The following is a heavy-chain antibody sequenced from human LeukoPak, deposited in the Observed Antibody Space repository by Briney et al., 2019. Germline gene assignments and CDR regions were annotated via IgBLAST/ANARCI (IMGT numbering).Heavy chain of an antibody. CDR1: GGSISSSSYF. CDR2: IYYSGGT. D-gene: IGHD3-10*01. Sequence: SETLSLTCTVSGGSISSSSYFWGWIRQPPGKGLECIGSIYYSGGTSHNPSLRSRVTISVDTSKNQFSVKLSSVTAADTAIYYCARYYYGSGKQPYWGQGTLVTVSS. V-gene: IGHV4-39*01. J-gene: IGHJ4*02. CDR3: ARYYYGSGKQPY.